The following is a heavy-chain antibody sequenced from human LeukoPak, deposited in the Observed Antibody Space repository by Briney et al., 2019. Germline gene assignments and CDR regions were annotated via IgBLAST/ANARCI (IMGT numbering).Heavy chain of an antibody. J-gene: IGHJ4*02. CDR3: ARDPTSNYDSSGYLEY. V-gene: IGHV1-46*01. Sequence: ASVKVSCKASGYTFTSYYMHWVRQAPGQGLEWMGIINPSGGSTSYAQKFQGRVTMTRDMSTRTVYMELSSLRSEDTAVYYCARDPTSNYDSSGYLEYWGQGTLVTVSS. CDR1: GYTFTSYY. D-gene: IGHD3-22*01. CDR2: INPSGGST.